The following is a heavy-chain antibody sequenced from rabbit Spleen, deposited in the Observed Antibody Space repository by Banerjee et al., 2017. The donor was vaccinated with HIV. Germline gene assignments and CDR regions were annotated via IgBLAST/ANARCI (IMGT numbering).Heavy chain of an antibody. CDR1: GFSFSSSYY. CDR3: ARDPFSRLVPGNL. V-gene: IGHV1S45*01. J-gene: IGHJ4*01. CDR2: IYAGSSGST. D-gene: IGHD4-1*01. Sequence: QEQLVESGGGLVKPEGSLKLSCTASGFSFSSSYYMCWVRQAPGKGLECIACIYAGSSGSTYYANWAKGRFTISSHDAQNTLYLQMTSLTDADTATYFCARDPFSRLVPGNLWGPGTLVTVS.